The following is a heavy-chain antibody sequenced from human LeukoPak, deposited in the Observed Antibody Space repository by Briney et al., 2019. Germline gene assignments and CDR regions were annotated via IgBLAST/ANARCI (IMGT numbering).Heavy chain of an antibody. CDR2: ISASGGST. D-gene: IGHD6-13*01. Sequence: GGSLRLSCAASGLTFSNYAMSWVRQAPGKGLEWVSGISASGGSTYYADSVKGRFTISRDNSKNTLYLQMNSLRAEDTAVYYCTRGLQQLVDYFYGMDVWGQGTTVTVSS. CDR1: GLTFSNYA. CDR3: TRGLQQLVDYFYGMDV. V-gene: IGHV3-23*01. J-gene: IGHJ6*02.